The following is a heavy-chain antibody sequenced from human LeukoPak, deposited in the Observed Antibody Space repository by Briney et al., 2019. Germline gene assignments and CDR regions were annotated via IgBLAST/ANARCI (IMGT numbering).Heavy chain of an antibody. CDR1: GYTFTSYF. CDR3: ARGLGEVSLPSFWFDP. D-gene: IGHD3-16*02. J-gene: IGHJ5*02. V-gene: IGHV1-46*01. CDR2: INPSAGST. Sequence: ASVKVSCKASGYTFTSYFIHWVRQAPGQGLEWMGIINPSAGSTTYAQKFQGRVTMTRDTSTSTVYMELSGLTSEDTAVYYCARGLGEVSLPSFWFDPWGHGTLVTVSS.